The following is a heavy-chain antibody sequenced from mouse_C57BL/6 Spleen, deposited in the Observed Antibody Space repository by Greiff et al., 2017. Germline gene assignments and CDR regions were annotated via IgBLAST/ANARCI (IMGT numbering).Heavy chain of an antibody. CDR3: AREITTVVATVDFDV. CDR2: IYPGDGDT. Sequence: VQLQESGPELVKPGASVKISCKASGYAFSSSWMNWVKQRPGKGLEWIGRIYPGDGDTNYNGKFKGKATLTADKSSSTAYMQLSSLTSEDSAVYFCAREITTVVATVDFDVWGTGTTVTISA. CDR1: GYAFSSSW. V-gene: IGHV1-82*01. J-gene: IGHJ1*03. D-gene: IGHD1-1*01.